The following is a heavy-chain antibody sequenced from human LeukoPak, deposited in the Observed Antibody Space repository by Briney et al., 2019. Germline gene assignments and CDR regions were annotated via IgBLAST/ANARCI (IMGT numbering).Heavy chain of an antibody. V-gene: IGHV3-30*02. J-gene: IGHJ6*03. D-gene: IGHD6-13*01. CDR3: AKEGSSWFYYMDV. Sequence: GRSLRLSCAASGFIFSNYGMHWVRQAPGKGLEWVAFIRHDGSNRFYADSVKGRFTISRDNSKNTLYLQMNSLRAEDTAVYYCAKEGSSWFYYMDVWGKGTTVTVSS. CDR1: GFIFSNYG. CDR2: IRHDGSNR.